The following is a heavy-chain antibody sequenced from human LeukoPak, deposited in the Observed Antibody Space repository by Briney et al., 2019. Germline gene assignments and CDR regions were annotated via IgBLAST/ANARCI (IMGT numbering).Heavy chain of an antibody. CDR3: ARDWSGWYGGNFDY. J-gene: IGHJ4*02. D-gene: IGHD6-19*01. V-gene: IGHV4-39*07. Sequence: SETLSLTCTVSGDSFTSVTDYWAWIHQPPGKGLEWIASGDYSGGTYYNPSLESRVAISADMSKKQISLKLSSVTAADTAVYYCARDWSGWYGGNFDYWGQGTLVTVSS. CDR1: GDSFTSVTDY. CDR2: GDYSGGT.